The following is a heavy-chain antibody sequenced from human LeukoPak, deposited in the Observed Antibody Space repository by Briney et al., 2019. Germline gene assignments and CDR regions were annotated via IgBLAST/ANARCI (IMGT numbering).Heavy chain of an antibody. CDR2: IYPGDSDT. CDR1: GYSFTSYW. CDR3: ALGGYCSGGSCEPAYRYFDL. Sequence: KGGKSLKISCKGSGYSFTSYWIGWVRQMPGKGLEWMGIIYPGDSDTRYSPSFQGQVTISADKSISTAYLQWSSLKASDTAMYYCALGGYCSGGSCEPAYRYFDLWGRGTLVTVSS. D-gene: IGHD2-15*01. V-gene: IGHV5-51*01. J-gene: IGHJ2*01.